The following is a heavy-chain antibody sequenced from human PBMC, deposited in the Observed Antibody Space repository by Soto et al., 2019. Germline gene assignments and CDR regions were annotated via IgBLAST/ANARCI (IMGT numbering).Heavy chain of an antibody. D-gene: IGHD5-18*01. CDR1: GFTFSSYW. CDR2: IKSDGSGP. J-gene: IGHJ4*02. Sequence: EVQLVESGGGLVQPGGSLRLSCVASGFTFSSYWMHWVRQAPGKGPQWVSRIKSDGSGPYYADSVQGRLTISRDNAKNTLYLQMNSLRAEDTAVYYCVRGDGGYTDGNGYLARHWGQGTLVTVSS. V-gene: IGHV3-74*01. CDR3: VRGDGGYTDGNGYLARH.